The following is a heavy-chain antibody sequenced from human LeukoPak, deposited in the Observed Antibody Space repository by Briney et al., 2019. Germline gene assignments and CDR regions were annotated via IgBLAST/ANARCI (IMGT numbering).Heavy chain of an antibody. CDR1: GGSISSYY. Sequence: SETLSLTCTVSGGSISSYYWSWIRQPPGKGLEWIGYIYYSGSTYYNPSLKSRVTISVDTSKNQFSLKLSSVTAADTAVYYCASHPWYYYYMDVWGKGTTVTVSS. CDR2: IYYSGST. CDR3: ASHPWYYYYMDV. J-gene: IGHJ6*03. V-gene: IGHV4-59*12.